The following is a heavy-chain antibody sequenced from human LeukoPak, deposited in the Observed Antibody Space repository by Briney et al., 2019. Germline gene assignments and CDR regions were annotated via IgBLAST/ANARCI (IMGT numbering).Heavy chain of an antibody. CDR2: IYPGDSDT. CDR3: ARQNTMLAFDI. Sequence: GESLKISCNGSGYSFTSYWIGWGRQMPGKGLEWMGIIYPGDSDTRYSPSFQGQVTISADKSISTAYLQWSSLKASDTAMYYCARQNTMLAFDIWGQGTMVTVSS. V-gene: IGHV5-51*01. J-gene: IGHJ3*02. CDR1: GYSFTSYW. D-gene: IGHD3-10*01.